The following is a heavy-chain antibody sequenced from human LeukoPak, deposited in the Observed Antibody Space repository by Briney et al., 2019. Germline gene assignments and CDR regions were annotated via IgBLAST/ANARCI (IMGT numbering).Heavy chain of an antibody. J-gene: IGHJ5*02. CDR2: VYSGGTT. Sequence: GGSLRLSCVASGFTVRSNYMSWVRQAPGRGLEWVSVVYSGGTTYYADSVKGRFTISRDNSKNTLYLQMNSLRAEDTAVYYCARVKVAVAGIGWFDPWGQGSLVTVSS. V-gene: IGHV3-53*01. CDR3: ARVKVAVAGIGWFDP. D-gene: IGHD6-13*01. CDR1: GFTVRSNY.